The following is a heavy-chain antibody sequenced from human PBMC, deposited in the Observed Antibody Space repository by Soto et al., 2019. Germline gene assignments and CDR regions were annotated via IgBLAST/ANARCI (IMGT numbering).Heavy chain of an antibody. CDR2: IIPIFGTA. Sequence: GASVKVSCKASGGTFSSYAISWVRQAPGQGLEWMGGIIPIFGTANYAQKFQGRVTMTRDTSTSTVYMELSSLRSEDTAVYYCARGYPIYTAMVLNLDYWGQGTLVTVSS. J-gene: IGHJ4*02. V-gene: IGHV1-69*05. D-gene: IGHD5-18*01. CDR3: ARGYPIYTAMVLNLDY. CDR1: GGTFSSYA.